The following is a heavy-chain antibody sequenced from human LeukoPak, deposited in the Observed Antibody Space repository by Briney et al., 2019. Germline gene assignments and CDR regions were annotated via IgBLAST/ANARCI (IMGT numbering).Heavy chain of an antibody. J-gene: IGHJ4*02. D-gene: IGHD5-18*01. V-gene: IGHV3-53*01. CDR1: GFTVSSNY. CDR3: ASGGYSYGYGFDY. CDR2: IYSGGST. Sequence: GGSLRLSCAASGFTVSSNYMSWVRQAPGKGLEWVSVIYSGGSTYYADSVKGRFTISRDNSKNTLYLQMNSLRAEDTAVYYCASGGYSYGYGFDYWGQGTLVTVSS.